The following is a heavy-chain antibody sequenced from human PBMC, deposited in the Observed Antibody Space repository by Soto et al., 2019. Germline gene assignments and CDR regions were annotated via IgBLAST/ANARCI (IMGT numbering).Heavy chain of an antibody. Sequence: AGSLRLSCAVSGFSIRSCALSWVCQAPGEGLECVSGLSGSGGRTYYAVSVKGRFTISRDNSKNTLFLQMNSLRAEDTAIYYCARFLYDSSGYSGIDFWGQGT. J-gene: IGHJ4*02. CDR2: LSGSGGRT. D-gene: IGHD3-22*01. V-gene: IGHV3-23*01. CDR1: GFSIRSCA. CDR3: ARFLYDSSGYSGIDF.